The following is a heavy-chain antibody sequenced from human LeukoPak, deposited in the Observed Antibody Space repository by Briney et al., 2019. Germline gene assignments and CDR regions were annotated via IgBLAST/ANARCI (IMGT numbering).Heavy chain of an antibody. V-gene: IGHV3-30*02. J-gene: IGHJ4*02. D-gene: IGHD2-15*01. CDR2: IWYDGSNK. CDR3: AKDMCSPGPLGSGGSCYIFDY. CDR1: GFTFSSYG. Sequence: PGGSLRLSCAASGFTFSSYGMHWVRQAPGKGLEWVAVIWYDGSNKYYADSVKGRFTISRDNSKNTLYLQMNSLRAEDTAVYYCAKDMCSPGPLGSGGSCYIFDYWGQGTLVAVSS.